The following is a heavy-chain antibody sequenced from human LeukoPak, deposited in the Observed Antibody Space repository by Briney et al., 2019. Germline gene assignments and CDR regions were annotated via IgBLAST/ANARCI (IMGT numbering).Heavy chain of an antibody. CDR2: IYTSGST. CDR1: GGSISSGTYY. D-gene: IGHD2-8*01. CDR3: ARAGIPGYCTNVTCSNWLDP. V-gene: IGHV4-61*02. Sequence: SETLSLTCSVSGGSISSGTYYWSWIRQPAGRGLEWIGRIYTSGSTNYNPSLKSRVTISLETSKNQFSLKLSSLTAADTAVYYCARAGIPGYCTNVTCSNWLDPWGQGTLVTVSS. J-gene: IGHJ5*02.